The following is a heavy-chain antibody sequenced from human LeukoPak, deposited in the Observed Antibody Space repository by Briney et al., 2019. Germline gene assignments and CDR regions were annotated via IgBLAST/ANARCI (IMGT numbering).Heavy chain of an antibody. V-gene: IGHV3-23*01. J-gene: IGHJ4*02. CDR2: ISGSGGGT. CDR1: GFTFRNYG. Sequence: TGGSLRLSCAASGFTFRNYGMSWVRQAPGKGLEWASAISGSGGGTYYADSVKGRFTISRDNSKNTLYMQMNSLRAEDTAIYYCAKGTPEHNFGSIDYWGQGTLVTVSS. D-gene: IGHD3-10*01. CDR3: AKGTPEHNFGSIDY.